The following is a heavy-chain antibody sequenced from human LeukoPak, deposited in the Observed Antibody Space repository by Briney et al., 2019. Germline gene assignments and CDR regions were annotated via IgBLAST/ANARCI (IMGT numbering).Heavy chain of an antibody. CDR2: IKQDGSER. Sequence: PGGSLRLSCAASGFTFSGFSMSWVRQSPTKGLEWVANIKQDGSERCYVDSVKGRFTISRDNAKNSLSLQVNNLRVEDTAVYYCARAGSHWHYVYWGQGTVVTVSS. V-gene: IGHV3-7*01. CDR3: ARAGSHWHYVY. J-gene: IGHJ4*02. D-gene: IGHD3-10*01. CDR1: GFTFSGFS.